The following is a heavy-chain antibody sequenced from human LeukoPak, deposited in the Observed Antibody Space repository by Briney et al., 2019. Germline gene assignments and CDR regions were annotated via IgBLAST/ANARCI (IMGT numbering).Heavy chain of an antibody. D-gene: IGHD1-7*01. Sequence: GASVKVSCKASGYTFTSYGISWVRQAPGQGLEWMGWISAYNGNTNYAQKLQGRVTMTTDTSTSTAYMELRSLRSDDTAVYYCARXSYXWNSMXLRWFDPWGQGTLVTVSS. J-gene: IGHJ5*02. CDR1: GYTFTSYG. CDR3: ARXSYXWNSMXLRWFDP. V-gene: IGHV1-18*01. CDR2: ISAYNGNT.